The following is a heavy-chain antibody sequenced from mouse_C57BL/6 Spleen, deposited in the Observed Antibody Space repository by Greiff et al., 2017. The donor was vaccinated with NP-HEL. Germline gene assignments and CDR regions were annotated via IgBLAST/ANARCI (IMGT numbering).Heavy chain of an antibody. CDR1: GYTFTSYW. CDR3: ARRAYGSSSYYFDY. CDR2: IDPSDSET. V-gene: IGHV1-52*01. J-gene: IGHJ2*01. Sequence: VQLQQPGAELVRPGSSVKLSCKASGYTFTSYWMHWVKQRPIQGLEWIGNIDPSDSETHYNQKFKDKATLTVDKSSSTAYMQLSSLTSEDSAVYYCARRAYGSSSYYFDYWGQGTTLTVSS. D-gene: IGHD1-1*01.